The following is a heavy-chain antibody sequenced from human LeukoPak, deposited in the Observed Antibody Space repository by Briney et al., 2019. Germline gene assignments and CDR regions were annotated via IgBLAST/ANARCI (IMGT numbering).Heavy chain of an antibody. Sequence: ASVKVSCKASGFTFTSSAVQWVRQARGQRLEWIGWIVVGSGNTNYAQKFQERVTITRDMSTSTAYMELSSLRSEDTAVYYCAADRGGWYYFDYWGQGTLVTVSS. J-gene: IGHJ4*02. CDR2: IVVGSGNT. CDR3: AADRGGWYYFDY. V-gene: IGHV1-58*01. D-gene: IGHD6-19*01. CDR1: GFTFTSSA.